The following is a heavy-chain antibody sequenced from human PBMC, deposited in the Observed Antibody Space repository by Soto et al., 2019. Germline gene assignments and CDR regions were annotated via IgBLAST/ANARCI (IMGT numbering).Heavy chain of an antibody. CDR3: ASQIAAAGLPHY. J-gene: IGHJ4*02. V-gene: IGHV1-18*01. Sequence: ASVKVSCKASGYTFTSYGISWVRQAPGQGLEWMGWISAYNGNTNYAQKLQGRVTMTTDTSTSTAYMELRSLRSDDTAVYYCASQIAAAGLPHYWGQGTLVTVSS. D-gene: IGHD6-13*01. CDR2: ISAYNGNT. CDR1: GYTFTSYG.